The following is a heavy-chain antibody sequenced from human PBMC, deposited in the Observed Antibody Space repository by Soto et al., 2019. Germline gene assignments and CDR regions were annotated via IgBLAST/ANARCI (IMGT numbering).Heavy chain of an antibody. CDR3: ARPATMIRSGHAFDI. V-gene: IGHV4-39*01. CDR2: IYYSGST. CDR1: GGSISSSSYY. J-gene: IGHJ3*02. D-gene: IGHD3-22*01. Sequence: QLQLQESGPGLVKPSETLSLTCTVSGGSISSSSYYWGWIRQPPGKGLEWIGSIYYSGSTYYNPSLKSRVTISVDTSKNQFSLKLSSVTAADTAVYYCARPATMIRSGHAFDIWGQGTMVTVSS.